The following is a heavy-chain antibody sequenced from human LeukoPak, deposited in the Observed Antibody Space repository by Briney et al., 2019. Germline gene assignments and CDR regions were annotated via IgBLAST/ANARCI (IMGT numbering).Heavy chain of an antibody. CDR3: ANGSRRLDY. Sequence: SGGSLRLSCAASGFTFSNYWMSWVRQAPGKGLEWVANIKEDGSEKYYVDSVKGRFTISRDNAKNSLYLQMNSLRAEDTAVYYCANGSRRLDYWGQGTLVTVLS. CDR1: GFTFSNYW. D-gene: IGHD6-25*01. V-gene: IGHV3-7*03. J-gene: IGHJ4*02. CDR2: IKEDGSEK.